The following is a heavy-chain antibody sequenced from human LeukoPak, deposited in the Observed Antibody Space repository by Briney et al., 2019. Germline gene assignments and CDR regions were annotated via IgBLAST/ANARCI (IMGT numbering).Heavy chain of an antibody. D-gene: IGHD6-13*01. CDR2: ISYDGSNK. CDR3: ARDSAAAGYFDY. V-gene: IGHV3-30-3*01. CDR1: GFTFSSYA. J-gene: IGHJ4*02. Sequence: PGRSLRLSCAASGFTFSSYAMHWVRQAPGKGLEWVAVISYDGSNKYYADSVKGRFTISRDNSKNTLYLQMNSLRAEDTAVYYCARDSAAAGYFDYWGQGTLVTVSS.